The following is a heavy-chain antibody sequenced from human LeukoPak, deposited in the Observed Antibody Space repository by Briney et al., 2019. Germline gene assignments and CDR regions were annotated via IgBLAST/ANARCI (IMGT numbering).Heavy chain of an antibody. CDR2: INPSGGST. J-gene: IGHJ3*02. CDR1: GYTFTSYY. D-gene: IGHD2-21*01. V-gene: IGHV1-46*01. CDR3: ARRAVDDAFDI. Sequence: GASVKVSCKASGYTFTSYYMHWVRQAPGQGLEWMGIINPSGGSTSYAQKFQGRVTMTRDMSTSTVYMELSSLRSEDTAVYYCARRAVDDAFDIWGQGTMVTVSS.